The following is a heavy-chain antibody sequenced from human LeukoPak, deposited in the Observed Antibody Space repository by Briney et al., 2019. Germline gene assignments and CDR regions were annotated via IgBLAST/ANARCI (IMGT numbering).Heavy chain of an antibody. CDR2: INRNGGST. V-gene: IGHV3-20*04. J-gene: IGHJ4*02. CDR1: GFTFDDYG. CDR3: ARDLMGIAYRGAFYY. Sequence: GGSLRLSCAASGFTFDDYGMSWVRQAPGKGLEWVSGINRNGGSTGYADSVKGRFTISRDNAKNSLYLQMNSLRAEDTAVYYCARDLMGIAYRGAFYYWGQGTLVTVSS. D-gene: IGHD6-13*01.